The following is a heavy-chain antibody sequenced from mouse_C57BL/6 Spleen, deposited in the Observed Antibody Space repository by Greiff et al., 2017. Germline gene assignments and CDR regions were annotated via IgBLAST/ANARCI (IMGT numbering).Heavy chain of an antibody. CDR2: IDPSDSET. D-gene: IGHD1-2*01. J-gene: IGHJ2*01. Sequence: QVQLKQPGAELVRPGSSVKLSCKASGYTFTSYWMHWVKQRPIQGLEWIGNIDPSDSETHYNQKFKDKATLTVDKSSSTAYMQLSSLTSEDSAVYYCARGITTADYWGQGTTLTVSS. V-gene: IGHV1-52*01. CDR3: ARGITTADY. CDR1: GYTFTSYW.